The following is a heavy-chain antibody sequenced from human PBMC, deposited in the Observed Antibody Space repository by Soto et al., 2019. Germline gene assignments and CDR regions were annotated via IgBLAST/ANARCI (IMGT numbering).Heavy chain of an antibody. J-gene: IGHJ6*02. V-gene: IGHV1-69*08. CDR3: ARDAYRSSWYRIYYYYGMDV. Sequence: QVQLVQSGAEVKKPGSSVKVSCKASGGTFSSYTISWVRQAPGQGLEWMGRIIPILGIANYAQKFQGRVTITADKSTSTAYMELSSLRSEDTAVYYCARDAYRSSWYRIYYYYGMDVWGQGTTVTVSS. CDR2: IIPILGIA. CDR1: GGTFSSYT. D-gene: IGHD6-13*01.